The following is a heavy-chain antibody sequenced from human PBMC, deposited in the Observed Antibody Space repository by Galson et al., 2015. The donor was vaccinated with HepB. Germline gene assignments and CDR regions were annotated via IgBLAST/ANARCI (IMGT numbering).Heavy chain of an antibody. CDR1: GFSLSTSEVG. Sequence: PALVKPTQTLTLTCTFSGFSLSTSEVGVGWIRQPPGKALEWLALIYWDGDKRYTPSLKSRLAITKDTSKNQVVLTMANMDPVDTATYYCARRPLGRCDGTNCSASNWFDPWGQGTLVTVSS. J-gene: IGHJ5*02. V-gene: IGHV2-5*02. CDR3: ARRPLGRCDGTNCSASNWFDP. D-gene: IGHD2-2*01. CDR2: IYWDGDK.